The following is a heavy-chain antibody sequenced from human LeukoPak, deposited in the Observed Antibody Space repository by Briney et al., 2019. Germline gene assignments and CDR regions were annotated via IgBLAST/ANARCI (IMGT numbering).Heavy chain of an antibody. V-gene: IGHV4-59*01. Sequence: PETLSLTCTVSGGSISSYYWSWLRQPPGKGLEWIGYIYYSGSTNYNPSLKSRVTISVDTSKNQFSLKLSSVTAADTAVYYCARATSSGYYYVDFDYWGQGTLVTVSS. CDR1: GGSISSYY. CDR3: ARATSSGYYYVDFDY. CDR2: IYYSGST. D-gene: IGHD3-22*01. J-gene: IGHJ4*02.